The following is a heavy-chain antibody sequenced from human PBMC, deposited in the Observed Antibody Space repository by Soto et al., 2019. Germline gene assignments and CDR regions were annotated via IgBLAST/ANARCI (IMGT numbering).Heavy chain of an antibody. V-gene: IGHV4-39*01. D-gene: IGHD5-18*01. J-gene: IGHJ5*02. CDR1: GDSIGSGSSY. CDR2: IYYTGST. Sequence: SETLSLTCTVSGDSIGSGSSYWGWIRQTPGKGLEWIASIYYTGSTYYNPSLKSRVTISVDTSKNQFSLRLSSVTAADTAVFYCARPLTMDTAMGHNWFDPWGEGTLVTVSS. CDR3: ARPLTMDTAMGHNWFDP.